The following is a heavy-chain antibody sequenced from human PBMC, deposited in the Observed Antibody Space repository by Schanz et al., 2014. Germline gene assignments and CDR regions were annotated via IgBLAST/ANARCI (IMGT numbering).Heavy chain of an antibody. CDR3: AREKYYDGSGSSIFYYYGMDV. J-gene: IGHJ6*02. CDR1: GHPFTAYY. V-gene: IGHV1-2*06. D-gene: IGHD3-10*01. Sequence: QVQLVQSGAEVKKPGASVKVSCKASGHPFTAYYMHWVRQAPGQGLEWMGRINPNSGGTNYAENFQGRVTMTRDTSINTAYMELSRLGSDDTAVYYCAREKYYDGSGSSIFYYYGMDVWGQGTTVTVSS. CDR2: INPNSGGT.